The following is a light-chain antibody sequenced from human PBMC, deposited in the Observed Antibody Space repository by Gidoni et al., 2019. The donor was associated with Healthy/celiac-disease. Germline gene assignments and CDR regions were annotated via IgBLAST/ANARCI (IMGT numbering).Light chain of an antibody. CDR2: AAS. J-gene: IGKJ1*01. V-gene: IGKV1-9*01. CDR1: QGISSY. Sequence: DIQLTQPPSFLSASVGDRVTITCRASQGISSYLAWYQQKPGKAPKLLIYAASTLQSGVPSRFSGSGSGTEFTLTISSLQPEDFATYYCQQHNSYPLTFGQGTKVEIK. CDR3: QQHNSYPLT.